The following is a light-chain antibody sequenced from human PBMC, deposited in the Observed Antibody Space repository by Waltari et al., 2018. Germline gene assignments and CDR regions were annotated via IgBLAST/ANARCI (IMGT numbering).Light chain of an antibody. Sequence: QSVLTQPPSASGTPGQTVTISCSGSDSNIAANYVYWFQQLPETAPKLLIYRNDQRPSGVPDRFSGSKSVTSASLAISGLRSEDEASYYCASWDDNLSGSLFGGGTKLTVL. V-gene: IGLV1-47*01. CDR1: DSNIAANY. J-gene: IGLJ2*01. CDR2: RND. CDR3: ASWDDNLSGSL.